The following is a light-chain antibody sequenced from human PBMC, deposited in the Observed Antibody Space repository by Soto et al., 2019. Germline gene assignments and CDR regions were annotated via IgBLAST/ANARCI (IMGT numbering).Light chain of an antibody. V-gene: IGLV1-44*01. CDR1: SSTIGRYT. Sequence: QPVLTQPPSASGTPGQRVTISCSGSSSTIGRYTVDWYQQLPGAASKLLIYTNNQRPSGVPDRFSGSKSGTSASLAISGLQSEDEADYFCAAWDDSLNTPVFGTGTKVTVL. J-gene: IGLJ1*01. CDR2: TNN. CDR3: AAWDDSLNTPV.